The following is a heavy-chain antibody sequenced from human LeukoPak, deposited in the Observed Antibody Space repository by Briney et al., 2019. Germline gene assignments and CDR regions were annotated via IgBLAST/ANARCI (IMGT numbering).Heavy chain of an antibody. Sequence: SETLSLTCTVSGGSISSYYWSWIRQPPGKGLEWIGYIYYSGSTNYNPSLKSRVTISVDTSKNQFSLKLSSVTAADTAVYYCARDGLTSEDYYYGMDVWGQGTTVTVSS. CDR1: GGSISSYY. CDR3: ARDGLTSEDYYYGMDV. CDR2: IYYSGST. V-gene: IGHV4-59*01. J-gene: IGHJ6*02.